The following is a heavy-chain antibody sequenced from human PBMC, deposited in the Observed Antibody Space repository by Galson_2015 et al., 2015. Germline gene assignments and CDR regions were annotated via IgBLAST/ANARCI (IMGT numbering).Heavy chain of an antibody. D-gene: IGHD5-12*01. V-gene: IGHV4-38-2*02. J-gene: IGHJ5*01. CDR3: TRDRGGYSGSWYSNWFDS. Sequence: SETLSLTCTVSGYSISNDYYWGWIRQPPGKGLEWIGSTYHSGSTYYNPSLTSRVTISVDTSKNQFSLKLTSVTATDTAVYYCTRDRGGYSGSWYSNWFDSWGQGALVTVSS. CDR1: GYSISNDYY. CDR2: TYHSGST.